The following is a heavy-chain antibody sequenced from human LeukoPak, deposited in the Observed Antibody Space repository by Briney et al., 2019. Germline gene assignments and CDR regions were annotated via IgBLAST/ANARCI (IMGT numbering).Heavy chain of an antibody. D-gene: IGHD1-26*01. Sequence: GESLRLSCAASGFTFSGYAMNWVRQAPGKGLEWVSIIFSTGNTYYADSVQGRFTISRDNPKNTLYLQMSSLRAEDTAVYYCAKSWALYYFDYWGQGTLVTVSS. V-gene: IGHV3-23*01. CDR1: GFTFSGYA. J-gene: IGHJ4*02. CDR3: AKSWALYYFDY. CDR2: IIFSTGNT.